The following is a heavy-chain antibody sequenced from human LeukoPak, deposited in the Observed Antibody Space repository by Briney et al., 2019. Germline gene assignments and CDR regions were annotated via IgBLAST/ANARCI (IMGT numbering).Heavy chain of an antibody. D-gene: IGHD3-22*01. J-gene: IGHJ3*02. CDR2: INPNSGGT. V-gene: IGHV1-2*02. CDR1: GSTFTSNY. CDR3: ARDYYDSSGFVAFDI. Sequence: ASVNVSCTSSGSTFTSNYMNMERLAPGQGLEWMGWINPNSGGTNYAQKLQGRVTMTRDTSISTAYMELSRLRSDDTAVYYYARDYYDSSGFVAFDIWGQGTMVTVSS.